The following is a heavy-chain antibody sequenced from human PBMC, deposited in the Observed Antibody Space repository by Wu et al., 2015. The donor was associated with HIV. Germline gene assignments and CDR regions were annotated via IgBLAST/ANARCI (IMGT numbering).Heavy chain of an antibody. CDR2: ISTYNGDT. CDR1: GYTFTTYI. Sequence: QVQLVQSAVEVKKPGASVKVSCQTSGYTFTTYIITWVRQAPGQGLEWMGWISTYNGDTNSTQRFQGRVTMTTDTSTSTAYMELRSLRFDDTAVYYCARAAYYYDSSGYSDHFYYMDVWGKGTNGHRLL. V-gene: IGHV1-18*01. D-gene: IGHD3-22*01. J-gene: IGHJ6*03. CDR3: ARAAYYYDSSGYSDHFYYMDV.